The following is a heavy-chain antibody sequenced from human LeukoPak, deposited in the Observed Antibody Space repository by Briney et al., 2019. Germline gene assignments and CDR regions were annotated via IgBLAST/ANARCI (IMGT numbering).Heavy chain of an antibody. D-gene: IGHD1-26*01. V-gene: IGHV1-69*05. CDR2: IIPIFGTA. CDR1: GGTFSSYA. CDR3: ARGIEGELLQPSFDY. J-gene: IGHJ4*02. Sequence: SVKVSCKASGGTFSSYAVSWVRQAPGQGLEWMGGIIPIFGTANYAQKFQGRVTITTDESTSTAYMELSSLRSEDTAVYYCARGIEGELLQPSFDYWGQGTLVTVSS.